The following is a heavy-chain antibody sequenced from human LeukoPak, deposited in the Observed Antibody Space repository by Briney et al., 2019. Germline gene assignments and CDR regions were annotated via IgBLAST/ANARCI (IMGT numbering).Heavy chain of an antibody. CDR1: GGTFSSYA. CDR2: ISAYNGNT. CDR3: ARDYSGGYSGYGSARGWFDP. Sequence: ASVKVSCKASGGTFSSYAISWVRQAPGQGLEWMGWISAYNGNTNYAQKLQGRVTMTTDTSTSTAYMELRSLRSDDTAVYYCARDYSGGYSGYGSARGWFDPWGQGTLVTVSS. D-gene: IGHD5-12*01. J-gene: IGHJ5*02. V-gene: IGHV1-18*01.